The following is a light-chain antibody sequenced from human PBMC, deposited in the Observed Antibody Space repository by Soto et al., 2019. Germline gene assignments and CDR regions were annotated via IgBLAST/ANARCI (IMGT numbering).Light chain of an antibody. J-gene: IGKJ1*01. Sequence: DXQMTQAPYAMSXSGGDRVTITCRSSQGISNYLACFQQKPGKVPQRLIYAASNLQSGVPSRFSGSGSGTEFSITISTLQPEDFATYYCLQHNSYPRTFGQGTKVFIK. V-gene: IGKV1-17*03. CDR3: LQHNSYPRT. CDR1: QGISNY. CDR2: AAS.